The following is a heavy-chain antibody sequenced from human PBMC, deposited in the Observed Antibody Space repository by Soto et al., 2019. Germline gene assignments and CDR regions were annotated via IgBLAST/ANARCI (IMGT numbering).Heavy chain of an antibody. CDR3: ARFPHLGYCSSTSCYTAYYFDY. Sequence: GGSLRLSCAASGFTFSSYSMNWVRQAPGKGLEWVSSISSSSSYIYYADSVKGRFTISRDNAKNSLYLQMNSLRAEDTAVYYCARFPHLGYCSSTSCYTAYYFDYWGQGNLVTV. CDR1: GFTFSSYS. D-gene: IGHD2-2*02. CDR2: ISSSSSYI. J-gene: IGHJ4*02. V-gene: IGHV3-21*01.